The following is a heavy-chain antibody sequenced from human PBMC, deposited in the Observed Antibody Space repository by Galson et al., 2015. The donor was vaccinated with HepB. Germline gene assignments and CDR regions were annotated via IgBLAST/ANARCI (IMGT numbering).Heavy chain of an antibody. V-gene: IGHV3-21*06. CDR2: ISSSSSYI. CDR3: ARGTKGRYSSGWPLSDS. J-gene: IGHJ4*02. Sequence: LRLSCAVSGFTFNSYSMNWVRQAPGKGLEWVSSISSSSSYIYYADSVKGRFTISRDNAKNSLYLQMNSLRAEDTAVYYCARGTKGRYSSGWPLSDSWGQGTLVAVSS. D-gene: IGHD6-19*01. CDR1: GFTFNSYS.